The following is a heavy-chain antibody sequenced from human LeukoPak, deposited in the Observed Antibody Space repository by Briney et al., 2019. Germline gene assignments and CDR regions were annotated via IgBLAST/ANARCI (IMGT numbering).Heavy chain of an antibody. CDR3: AKLGYSSLPYYYYYMDV. J-gene: IGHJ6*03. CDR2: IRYDGSNK. CDR1: GFTFSSYG. Sequence: GGSLRLSCAASGFTFSSYGMHWVRQAPGKGLEWVAFIRYDGSNKYYADSVKGRFTISRDNSKNTLYLQMNSLRAEDTAVYYCAKLGYSSLPYYYYYMDVWGKGTTVTVSS. D-gene: IGHD6-13*01. V-gene: IGHV3-30*02.